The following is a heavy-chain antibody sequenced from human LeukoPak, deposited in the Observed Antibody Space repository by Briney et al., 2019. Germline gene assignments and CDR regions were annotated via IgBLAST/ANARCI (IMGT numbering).Heavy chain of an antibody. V-gene: IGHV3-23*01. D-gene: IGHD5-18*01. CDR2: ISVNGGST. Sequence: PGGSLRLSCAASGFTFSNYAMSWARQAPGKGLEWVSAISVNGGSTYYADSVKGRFTISRDNSKNTLYLQMNSLRAEDTAIYYCTKGTIWLPFDYWGQGTLATVSS. CDR3: TKGTIWLPFDY. CDR1: GFTFSNYA. J-gene: IGHJ4*02.